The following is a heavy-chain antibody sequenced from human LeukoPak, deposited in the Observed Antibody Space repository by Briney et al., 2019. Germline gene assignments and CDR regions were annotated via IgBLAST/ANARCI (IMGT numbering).Heavy chain of an antibody. J-gene: IGHJ4*02. V-gene: IGHV3-53*01. CDR3: ASYYCSSGSCYFDD. CDR2: IYSAGSA. Sequence: GGSLRLSCEVSGFGISYNYMSWVRQAPGKGLEWVSAIYSAGSAYYADTVKGRFPISKDNSKNTVYLQMNNPRADDTAVYYCASYYCSSGSCYFDDWGQGTLVTVTS. CDR1: GFGISYNY. D-gene: IGHD2-15*01.